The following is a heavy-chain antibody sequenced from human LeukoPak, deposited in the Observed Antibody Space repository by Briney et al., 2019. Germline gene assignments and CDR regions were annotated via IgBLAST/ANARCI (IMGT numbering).Heavy chain of an antibody. CDR1: GGSFSIYY. Sequence: PSETLSLTCTVSGGSFSIYYWSWIRQPAGKGLEWIGRIYTSGSTNYNPSLKSRVTMSVDTSTNQFSLKLSSVTAADTAVYYCARLSSSWYFVYWGQGTLVTVSS. V-gene: IGHV4-4*07. J-gene: IGHJ4*02. D-gene: IGHD6-13*01. CDR3: ARLSSSWYFVY. CDR2: IYTSGST.